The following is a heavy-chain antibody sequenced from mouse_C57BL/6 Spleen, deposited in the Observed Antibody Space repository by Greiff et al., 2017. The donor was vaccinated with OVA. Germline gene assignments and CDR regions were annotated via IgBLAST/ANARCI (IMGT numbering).Heavy chain of an antibody. D-gene: IGHD1-1*02. CDR3: TGGNSFAY. CDR1: GYTFTDYE. CDR2: IDPETGGT. V-gene: IGHV1-15*01. J-gene: IGHJ3*01. Sequence: VQLVESGAELVRPGASVTLSCKASGYTFTDYEMHWVKQTPVHGLEWIGAIDPETGGTAYNQKFKGKAILTADKSSSTAYMELRSLTSEDSAVYYCTGGNSFAYWGQGTLVTVSA.